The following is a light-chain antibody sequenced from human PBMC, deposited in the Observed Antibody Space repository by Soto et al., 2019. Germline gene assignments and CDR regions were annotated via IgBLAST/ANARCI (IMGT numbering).Light chain of an antibody. Sequence: EIQMTQSPSTLSASVGDRVTITCRASQTISSYLAWYQQKPRKAPKLLIYDASSLESGVPSRFIGSGSGTEFTITISRLQPDDFATYYYQQYNSYWTFGQGTKVEIK. CDR1: QTISSY. J-gene: IGKJ1*01. V-gene: IGKV1-5*01. CDR3: QQYNSYWT. CDR2: DAS.